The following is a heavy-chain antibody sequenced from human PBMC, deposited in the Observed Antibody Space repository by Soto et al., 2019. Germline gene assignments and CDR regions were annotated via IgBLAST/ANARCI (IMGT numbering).Heavy chain of an antibody. CDR2: FDPEDGET. J-gene: IGHJ5*02. CDR1: GYTLTELS. Sequence: GASVKVSCKVSGYTLTELSMHWVRQAPGQGLEWMGGFDPEDGETIYAQKFQGRVTMTEDTSTDTAYMELSSLRSEDTAVYYCATVGSRLRFLEWLPPVNNWFDPWGQGTLVTVSS. CDR3: ATVGSRLRFLEWLPPVNNWFDP. D-gene: IGHD3-3*01. V-gene: IGHV1-24*01.